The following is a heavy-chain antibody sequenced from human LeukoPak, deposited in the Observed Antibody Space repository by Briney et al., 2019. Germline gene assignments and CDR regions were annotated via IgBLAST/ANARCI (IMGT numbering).Heavy chain of an antibody. Sequence: SQTLSLTCDISGDSVSGNIVAWNWIRQSPSRGLEWLGRTNYRSKWYNDYAVSVRGRMTINPDTSKNRFSLQLDSVTPEDTAVYYCARGSSGTYDYCGQGTLVTVSS. J-gene: IGHJ4*02. CDR1: GDSVSGNIVA. V-gene: IGHV6-1*01. D-gene: IGHD6-19*01. CDR2: TNYRSKWYN. CDR3: ARGSSGTYDY.